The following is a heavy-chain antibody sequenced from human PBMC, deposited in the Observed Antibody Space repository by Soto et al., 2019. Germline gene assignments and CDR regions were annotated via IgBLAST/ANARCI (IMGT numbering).Heavy chain of an antibody. Sequence: GGSLRLSCGASGFTFISYAMSWGRQAPGKGLEWVSAISGSGGSTYYADSVKGRFTISRDNSKNTLYLQMNSLRAEDTAVYYCAKEEQQWLVPYWGQGTLVTVSS. CDR2: ISGSGGST. J-gene: IGHJ4*02. CDR1: GFTFISYA. D-gene: IGHD6-19*01. V-gene: IGHV3-23*01. CDR3: AKEEQQWLVPY.